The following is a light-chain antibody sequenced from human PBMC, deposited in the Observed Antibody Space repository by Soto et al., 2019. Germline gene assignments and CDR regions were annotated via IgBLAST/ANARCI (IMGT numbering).Light chain of an antibody. Sequence: NFMLTQPHSVSESPGKTITISCTGSGGSIASHYVQWYQQRPGSAPTTVIYEHNQRPSGVSDRFSGSIDSSSNSASLTVSGLRTEDEADYYCQSYDSVSQVFGGGTQLTVL. CDR3: QSYDSVSQV. J-gene: IGLJ3*02. CDR2: EHN. V-gene: IGLV6-57*02. CDR1: GGSIASHY.